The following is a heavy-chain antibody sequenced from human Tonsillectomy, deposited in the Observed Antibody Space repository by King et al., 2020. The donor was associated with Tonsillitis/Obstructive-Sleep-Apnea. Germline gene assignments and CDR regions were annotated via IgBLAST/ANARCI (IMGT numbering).Heavy chain of an antibody. CDR3: ATAAPELERRGAFDI. CDR1: GFTFDDYA. V-gene: IGHV3-9*01. Sequence: VQLVESGGDLIQPGRSLRLSCAASGFTFDDYAMHWVRQTPGKGLEWVSGISWNSGRIAYADSVKGRFTISRDNAKNSLYLQMNSLRAEDTALYYCATAAPELERRGAFDIWGQGTMVTVSS. J-gene: IGHJ3*02. CDR2: ISWNSGRI. D-gene: IGHD1-1*01.